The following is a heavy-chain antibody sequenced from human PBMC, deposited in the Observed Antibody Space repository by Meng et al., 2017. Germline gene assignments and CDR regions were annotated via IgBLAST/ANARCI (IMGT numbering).Heavy chain of an antibody. CDR3: ARALSVYGSGSSYYFDY. Sequence: GGSLRPSCKGSGYSFTSYWIGWVRQMPGKGLEWMGIIHPGDSDTRYSPSFQGQVTTSADKSISTAYLQWSSLKASDTAMYYCARALSVYGSGSSYYFDYWGQGTLVTVSS. V-gene: IGHV5-51*01. D-gene: IGHD3-10*01. CDR1: GYSFTSYW. J-gene: IGHJ4*02. CDR2: IHPGDSDT.